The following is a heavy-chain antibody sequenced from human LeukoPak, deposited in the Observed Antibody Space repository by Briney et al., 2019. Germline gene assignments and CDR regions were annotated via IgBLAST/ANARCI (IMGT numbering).Heavy chain of an antibody. Sequence: GGSLRLSCAASGFTFSSYSMNWVRQAPGKGLEWVSSISSSSSYIYYADSVKGRFTISRDNAKNSLYLQMNSLRAEDTAVYYCARECEDDYGDEDYWGQGTLVTVSS. V-gene: IGHV3-21*01. CDR1: GFTFSSYS. D-gene: IGHD4-17*01. J-gene: IGHJ4*02. CDR3: ARECEDDYGDEDY. CDR2: ISSSSSYI.